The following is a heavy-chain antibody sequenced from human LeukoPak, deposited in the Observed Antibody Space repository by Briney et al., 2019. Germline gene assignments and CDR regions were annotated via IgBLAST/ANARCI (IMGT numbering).Heavy chain of an antibody. V-gene: IGHV3-21*01. CDR1: GFTFSSYS. CDR2: ISSSSSYI. J-gene: IGHJ4*02. CDR3: ASNTMVRGVFFDY. Sequence: GSLRLSCSASGFTFSSYSMNLVRRAPGKGLEWVSSISSSSSYIYYADSVKGRFTISRDNAKNSLYLQMNSLRAEDTAVYYCASNTMVRGVFFDYWGQGTLVTVSS. D-gene: IGHD3-10*01.